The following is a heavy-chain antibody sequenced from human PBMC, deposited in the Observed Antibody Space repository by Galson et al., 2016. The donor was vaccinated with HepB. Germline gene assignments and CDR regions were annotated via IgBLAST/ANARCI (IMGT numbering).Heavy chain of an antibody. J-gene: IGHJ6*02. CDR2: IYNEGNT. CDR1: GFTVSGNF. CDR3: ARDQSSFSVPRRPVGMDV. Sequence: SLRLSCAASGFTVSGNFMTWVRQAPGQGLEWVSTIYNEGNTYYADSVKGRFTISRDNSKNTLYLQMNSLRVEDTAMYSCARDQSSFSVPRRPVGMDVWGQGTTVTVSS. D-gene: IGHD6-13*01. V-gene: IGHV3-53*01.